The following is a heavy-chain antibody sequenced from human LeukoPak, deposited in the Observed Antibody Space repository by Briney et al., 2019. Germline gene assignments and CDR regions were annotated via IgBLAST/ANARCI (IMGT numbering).Heavy chain of an antibody. Sequence: PGGSLRLSCAASGFTFSIYAMSWVRQAPGKGLEWVSAISGSGGSTYYADSVKGRFAISRDNSKNTLYLQMNSLRAEDTAVYYCAKRRGYSYGAYYMDVWGKGTTVTVSS. CDR2: ISGSGGST. V-gene: IGHV3-23*01. D-gene: IGHD5-18*01. CDR1: GFTFSIYA. J-gene: IGHJ6*03. CDR3: AKRRGYSYGAYYMDV.